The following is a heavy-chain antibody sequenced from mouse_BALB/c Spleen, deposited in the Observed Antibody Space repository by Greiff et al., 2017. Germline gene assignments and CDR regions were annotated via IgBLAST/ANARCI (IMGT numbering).Heavy chain of an antibody. CDR1: GFTFSSYG. CDR2: ISSGGSYT. D-gene: IGHD1-1*01. V-gene: IGHV5-6*02. J-gene: IGHJ1*01. CDR3: ARHGHYYGSSYDWYFDV. Sequence: EVKLVESGGDLVKPGGSLKLSCAASGFTFSSYGMSWVRQTPDKRLEWVATISSGGSYTYYPDSVKGRFTISRDNAKNTLYLQMSSLKSEDTAMYYCARHGHYYGSSYDWYFDVWGAGTTVTVSS.